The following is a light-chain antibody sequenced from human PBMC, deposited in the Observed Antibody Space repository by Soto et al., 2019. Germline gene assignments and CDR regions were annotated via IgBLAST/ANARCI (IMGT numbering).Light chain of an antibody. V-gene: IGLV1-40*01. J-gene: IGLJ2*01. Sequence: QSVLTQPPSVSGAPGQRVTISCTGSSSNIGAGYDVHWYQQLPGTAPKLLIYVNTNRPSGVPDRFSGSKSGTSASLAITGLQAEDEADYYCQSYDSSLSGVAFGGVTKLTVL. CDR1: SSNIGAGYD. CDR3: QSYDSSLSGVA. CDR2: VNT.